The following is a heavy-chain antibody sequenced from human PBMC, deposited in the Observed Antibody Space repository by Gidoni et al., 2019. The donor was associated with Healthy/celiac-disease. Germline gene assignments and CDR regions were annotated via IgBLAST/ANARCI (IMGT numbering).Heavy chain of an antibody. CDR3: ARSMVVAANWFDP. V-gene: IGHV1-2*04. J-gene: IGHJ5*02. D-gene: IGHD2-15*01. CDR2: INPNSGGT. Sequence: APGQGLEWMGWINPNSGGTNYAQKFQGWVTMTRDTSISTAYMELSRLRSDDTAVYYCARSMVVAANWFDPWGQGTLVTVSS.